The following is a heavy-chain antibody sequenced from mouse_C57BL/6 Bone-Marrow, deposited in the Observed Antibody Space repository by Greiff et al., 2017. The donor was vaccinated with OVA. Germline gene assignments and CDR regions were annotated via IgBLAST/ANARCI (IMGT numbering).Heavy chain of an antibody. CDR1: GFTFSDYY. CDR3: ARHPPRAMDY. J-gene: IGHJ4*01. V-gene: IGHV5-12*01. CDR2: ISNGGSSP. Sequence: EVKVVESGGGLVQPGGSLKLSCAASGFTFSDYYMYWVRQTPEQRLAWVASISNGGSSPYYPDTVKGRFTISSANAKNTLDLQMSRLKSENTAMYYCARHPPRAMDYWGQGTSVTVSS.